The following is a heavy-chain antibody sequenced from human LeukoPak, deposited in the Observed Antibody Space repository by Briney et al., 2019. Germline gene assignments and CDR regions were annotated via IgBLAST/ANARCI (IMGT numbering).Heavy chain of an antibody. Sequence: GGSLRLSCAASGFSFDDFAMHWVRQAPGKGLEWVSGITWNGGTIDYADSVKGRFTISRDNAKNSMYLQMNSLRAEDTALYYCAKDFAYCSSTSCRAFDYWGQGTLVTVSS. D-gene: IGHD2-2*01. CDR2: ITWNGGTI. CDR1: GFSFDDFA. V-gene: IGHV3-9*01. J-gene: IGHJ4*02. CDR3: AKDFAYCSSTSCRAFDY.